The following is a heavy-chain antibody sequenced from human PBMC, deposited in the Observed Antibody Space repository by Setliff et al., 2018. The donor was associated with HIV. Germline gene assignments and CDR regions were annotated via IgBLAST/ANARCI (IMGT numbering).Heavy chain of an antibody. J-gene: IGHJ3*02. CDR3: ARGKSGPYDAYDM. D-gene: IGHD1-26*01. V-gene: IGHV4-38-2*01. CDR2: MFHSGNT. CDR1: GYSISNGYY. Sequence: SETLSLTCAVSGYSISNGYYWGWLRQSPGKELEWIGSMFHSGNTYYNPSLESRVSMSVDTSTNQVSLQLSSVTAADTAVYYCARGKSGPYDAYDMWGQGTMVTVS.